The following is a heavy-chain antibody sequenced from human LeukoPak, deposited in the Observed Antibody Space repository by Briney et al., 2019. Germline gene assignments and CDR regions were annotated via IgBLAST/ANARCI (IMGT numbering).Heavy chain of an antibody. CDR1: GGSFSGYY. J-gene: IGHJ5*02. CDR2: INHSGST. D-gene: IGHD3-10*01. Sequence: KSSETLSLTCAVYGGSFSGYYWSWIRQPPGKGLEWIGEINHSGSTNYNPSLKSRVTISVDTSKNQFSLKLSSVTAADTAVYYCARTYGSGSYHWFDPWGQGTLVTVSS. V-gene: IGHV4-34*01. CDR3: ARTYGSGSYHWFDP.